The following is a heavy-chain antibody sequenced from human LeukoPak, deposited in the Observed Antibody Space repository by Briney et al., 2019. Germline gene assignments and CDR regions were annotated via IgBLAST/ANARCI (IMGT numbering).Heavy chain of an antibody. D-gene: IGHD3-22*01. CDR3: ARDYYDSSGYRHDAFDI. V-gene: IGHV3-53*01. CDR2: IYSGGST. CDR1: GFTVSSNY. J-gene: IGHJ3*02. Sequence: PGGSLRLSCAASGFTVSSNYMSWVRQAPGKGLEWVSVIYSGGSTYYADSVKGRFTISRVNSKNTLYLQMNSLRAEDTAVYYCARDYYDSSGYRHDAFDIWGQGTMVTVSS.